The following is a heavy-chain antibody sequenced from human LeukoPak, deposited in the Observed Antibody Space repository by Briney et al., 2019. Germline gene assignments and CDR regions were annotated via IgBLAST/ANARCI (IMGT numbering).Heavy chain of an antibody. D-gene: IGHD2-21*02. Sequence: GGSLRLSCAASGFTFSNYWMHWVRQGPGKGLVWVSRINSDGSNTAYADSVKGRFTISRDNSKDTLFLQMHSLRPGDTAVYYCVREDTPATANYWGQGTLVTISS. J-gene: IGHJ4*02. CDR3: VREDTPATANY. V-gene: IGHV3-74*01. CDR2: INSDGSNT. CDR1: GFTFSNYW.